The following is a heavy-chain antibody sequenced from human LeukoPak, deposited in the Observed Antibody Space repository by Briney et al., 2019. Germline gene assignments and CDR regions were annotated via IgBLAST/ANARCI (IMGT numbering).Heavy chain of an antibody. CDR2: ISSSSYI. D-gene: IGHD2-15*01. V-gene: IGHV3-21*01. CDR1: GFTFSSYS. Sequence: GGSLRLSCAASGFTFSSYSMNWVRQAPGKGLEWVSSISSSSYIYYADSVKGRFTISRDNAKNSLYLQMNSLRAEDTAVYYCARDSRYVVALPFDYWGQGTLVTVSS. CDR3: ARDSRYVVALPFDY. J-gene: IGHJ4*02.